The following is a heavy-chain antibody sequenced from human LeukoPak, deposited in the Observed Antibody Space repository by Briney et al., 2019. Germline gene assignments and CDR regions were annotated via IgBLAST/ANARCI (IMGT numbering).Heavy chain of an antibody. J-gene: IGHJ3*02. CDR3: VRSDSSSSHTAFDI. CDR1: GGSISSYY. CDR2: IYSSGST. D-gene: IGHD6-13*01. V-gene: IGHV4-4*07. Sequence: PSETLSLTCTVSGGSISSYYWSWIRQPAGKGLEWIGRIYSSGSTNHNPSLESRVTMSVDTSKNQFSLKLSSVTAADTAVYYCVRSDSSSSHTAFDIWGQETMVTVSS.